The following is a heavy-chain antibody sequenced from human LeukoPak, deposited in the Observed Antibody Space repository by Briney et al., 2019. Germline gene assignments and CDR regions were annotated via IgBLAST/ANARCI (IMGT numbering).Heavy chain of an antibody. CDR2: ISSSGSTI. CDR1: GFSFSTYQ. V-gene: IGHV3-48*03. Sequence: GGSLRLSCTASGFSFSTYQMNWVRQAPGKGLEWVSYISSSGSTIYYADSVKGRFTISRDNAKNSLYLQMNSLRAEDTAVYYCARGVVAATLDYWGRGTLVTVSS. CDR3: ARGVVAATLDY. D-gene: IGHD2-15*01. J-gene: IGHJ4*02.